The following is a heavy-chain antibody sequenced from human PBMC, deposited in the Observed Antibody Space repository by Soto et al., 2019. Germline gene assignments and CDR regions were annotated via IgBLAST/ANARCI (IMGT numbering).Heavy chain of an antibody. Sequence: QVQLQQWGAGLLKPSETLSLTCAVYGGSFSGYYWSWIRQPPGKGLEWIGEINHSGSTNYNPSLKSRVTISVDTSKNQFSLKLSSVTAADTAVYYCARGGWSTLRYYYGMDVWGQGTTVTVSS. D-gene: IGHD6-19*01. J-gene: IGHJ6*02. CDR2: INHSGST. CDR3: ARGGWSTLRYYYGMDV. CDR1: GGSFSGYY. V-gene: IGHV4-34*01.